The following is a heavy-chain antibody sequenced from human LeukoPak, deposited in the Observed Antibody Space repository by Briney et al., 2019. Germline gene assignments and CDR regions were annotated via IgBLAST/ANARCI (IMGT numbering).Heavy chain of an antibody. V-gene: IGHV3-7*03. J-gene: IGHJ6*04. D-gene: IGHD2-2*01. CDR2: IKQDGSEK. CDR1: GLTFSSYW. Sequence: GGSLRLSCAASGLTFSSYWMSWVRQAPGKGLEWVANIKQDGSEKYYVDSVKGRFTISRDNAKNSLYLQMNSLRAEDTAVYYCARRSSGYCSSTSCYAYHYYYYGMDVWGKGTTVTVSS. CDR3: ARRSSGYCSSTSCYAYHYYYYGMDV.